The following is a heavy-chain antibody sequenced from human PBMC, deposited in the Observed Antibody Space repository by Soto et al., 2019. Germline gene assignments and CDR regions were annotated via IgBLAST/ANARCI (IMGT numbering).Heavy chain of an antibody. CDR2: ISYDGSKE. J-gene: IGHJ6*02. Sequence: QVLLVESGGGVVQPGRSMRLSCAASGFTFSSYGMHWVRQAPGKGLEWVAVISYDGSKEFYADSVKGRFTISRDNSKNTLYLQMNSLRAEDTAVYYCAKDLRLWSKDYYYYGMDVWGQGTTVTVSS. CDR1: GFTFSSYG. V-gene: IGHV3-30*18. CDR3: AKDLRLWSKDYYYYGMDV. D-gene: IGHD5-18*01.